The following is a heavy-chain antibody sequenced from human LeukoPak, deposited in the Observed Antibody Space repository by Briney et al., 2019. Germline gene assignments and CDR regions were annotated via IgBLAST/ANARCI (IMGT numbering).Heavy chain of an antibody. CDR1: GYTFTSYD. V-gene: IGHV1-8*01. Sequence: ASVKVSCKASGYTFTSYDISWVRQATGQGLEWMGWMNPNSGNTGYAQKFQGRVTMTRNTSISTAYMELSSLRSEDTAVYYCARGGYSSSWYYYYYYYMDVWGKGTTVTVSS. CDR2: MNPNSGNT. J-gene: IGHJ6*03. D-gene: IGHD6-13*01. CDR3: ARGGYSSSWYYYYYYYMDV.